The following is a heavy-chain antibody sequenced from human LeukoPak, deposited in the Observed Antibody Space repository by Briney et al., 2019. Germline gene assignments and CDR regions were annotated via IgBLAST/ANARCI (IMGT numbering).Heavy chain of an antibody. CDR2: IYYTGST. J-gene: IGHJ4*02. Sequence: SQTLSLTCTVSGGSISSGDSYWSWIRQPPGQGLEWIGYIYYTGSTDYNPSLKSRVSISVDTSKNQFSLKLSSVTAADTAVYYCARRGHSTGWSFDYWGQGILVTVSS. CDR1: GGSISSGDSY. CDR3: ARRGHSTGWSFDY. V-gene: IGHV4-30-4*01. D-gene: IGHD6-19*01.